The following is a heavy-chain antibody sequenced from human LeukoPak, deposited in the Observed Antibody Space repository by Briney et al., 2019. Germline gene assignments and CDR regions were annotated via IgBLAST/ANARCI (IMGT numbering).Heavy chain of an antibody. CDR1: GFTVSSSY. J-gene: IGHJ4*02. V-gene: IGHV3-53*01. CDR3: ARDRSEYCSGGSCYATDY. CDR2: FYRGDST. D-gene: IGHD2-15*01. Sequence: GGSLRLSCAASGFTVSSSYMYWVRQAPGKGLEWVSFFYRGDSTYYAESVRGRFTISRDNAKNSLYLQMNSLRAEDTAVYYCARDRSEYCSGGSCYATDYWGQGTLVTVSS.